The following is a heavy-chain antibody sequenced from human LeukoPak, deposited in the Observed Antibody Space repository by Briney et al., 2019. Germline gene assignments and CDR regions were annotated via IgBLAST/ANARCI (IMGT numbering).Heavy chain of an antibody. J-gene: IGHJ4*02. CDR1: GFTVSSNY. V-gene: IGHV3-53*01. CDR2: IYSGGST. Sequence: GSLRLSCAASGFTVSSNYMSWVRQAPGKGLEWVSIIYSGGSTYYPDSVKGRFTISRDNSKNTLYLQMNSLRAEDTAVYYCAKYRNYYDSSGYYPFDYWGQGTLVTVSS. CDR3: AKYRNYYDSSGYYPFDY. D-gene: IGHD3-22*01.